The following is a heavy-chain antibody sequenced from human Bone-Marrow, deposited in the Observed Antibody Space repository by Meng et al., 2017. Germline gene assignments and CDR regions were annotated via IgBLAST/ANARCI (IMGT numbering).Heavy chain of an antibody. J-gene: IGHJ4*02. CDR1: GFTFSSYW. CDR2: IKQDGSEK. CDR3: ARDSGSYLPKDY. V-gene: IGHV3-7*01. D-gene: IGHD1-26*01. Sequence: GESLKISCAASGFTFSSYWMSWVRQAPGKGLEWVANIKQDGSEKYYVDSVKGRFTISRDNAKNSLYLQMNSLRAEDTAVYYCARDSGSYLPKDYWGQGTLVTVSS.